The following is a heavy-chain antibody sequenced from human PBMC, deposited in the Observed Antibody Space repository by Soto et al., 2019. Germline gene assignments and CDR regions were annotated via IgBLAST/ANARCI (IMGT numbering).Heavy chain of an antibody. Sequence: PSETLSLTCAVSGGSITSNWWSWVRQPPGKGLEWIGEIHHSGSTYYNPSLMSRVTISVDTSENQFSLKLSSVSATDTAVYYCATSNWFDPWGQGTLVTRLL. CDR2: IHHSGST. J-gene: IGHJ5*02. CDR3: ATSNWFDP. CDR1: GGSITSNW. V-gene: IGHV4-4*02.